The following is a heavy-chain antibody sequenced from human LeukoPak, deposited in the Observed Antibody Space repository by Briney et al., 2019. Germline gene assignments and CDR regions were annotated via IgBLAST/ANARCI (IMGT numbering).Heavy chain of an antibody. CDR2: SIPVFGTA. Sequence: ASVKVSCKASGGTFSSYAISWVRQAPGQGLEWMGGSIPVFGTANYAQKFQGRVTITADESTSTAYMELSSLRSEDTAVYYCARDYYDILTGYYLLDYWGQGTLVTVSS. V-gene: IGHV1-69*13. D-gene: IGHD3-9*01. CDR3: ARDYYDILTGYYLLDY. J-gene: IGHJ4*02. CDR1: GGTFSSYA.